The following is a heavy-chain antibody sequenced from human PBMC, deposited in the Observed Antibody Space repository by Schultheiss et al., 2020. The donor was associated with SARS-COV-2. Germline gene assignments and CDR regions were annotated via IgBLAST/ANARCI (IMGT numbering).Heavy chain of an antibody. CDR1: GFTFSSYA. CDR3: ARSRRTTSVTTVFDI. Sequence: GESLKISCAASGFTFSSYAMSWVRQAPGKGLEWVAVISYDGSNKNYADSVKGRFTISRDDSKNTLYLQMNGLRAEDTAVYFCARSRRTTSVTTVFDIWGQGAMVTVSS. V-gene: IGHV3-30*03. J-gene: IGHJ3*02. CDR2: ISYDGSNK. D-gene: IGHD4-17*01.